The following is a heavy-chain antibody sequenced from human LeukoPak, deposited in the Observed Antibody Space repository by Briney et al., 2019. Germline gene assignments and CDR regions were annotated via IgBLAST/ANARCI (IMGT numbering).Heavy chain of an antibody. J-gene: IGHJ4*02. Sequence: GGSLRLSCVGSGFTFSNHAMTWVRQAPGKGLEWVAVISYDGSNKYYADSVKGRFTISRDNSKNTLYLQMNSLRAEDTAVYYCAKDLGSSWYFDYWGQGTLVTVSS. CDR1: GFTFSNHA. D-gene: IGHD6-13*01. CDR3: AKDLGSSWYFDY. CDR2: ISYDGSNK. V-gene: IGHV3-30*18.